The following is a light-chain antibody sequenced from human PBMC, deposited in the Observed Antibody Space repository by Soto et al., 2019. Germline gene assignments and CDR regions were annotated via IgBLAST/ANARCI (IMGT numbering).Light chain of an antibody. J-gene: IGLJ1*01. Sequence: QSVLTQPASVSGSPGQSITISCTGSSSDIGGYNYVSWYQQHPDKAPKLMIYHVSNRPSGISSRFSGSKSGNTASLTISGLQAEDEADYYCSSYTSSTTNVFGTGTKVTVL. V-gene: IGLV2-14*01. CDR2: HVS. CDR1: SSDIGGYNY. CDR3: SSYTSSTTNV.